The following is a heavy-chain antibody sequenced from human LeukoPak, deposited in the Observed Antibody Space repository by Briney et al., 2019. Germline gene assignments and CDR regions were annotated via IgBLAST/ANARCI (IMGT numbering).Heavy chain of an antibody. CDR2: INPNSGGT. D-gene: IGHD1-7*01. CDR1: GYTFTDYY. CDR3: AGSFYITGTTNWFDP. J-gene: IGHJ5*02. V-gene: IGHV1-2*02. Sequence: ASVKVSCKASGYTFTDYYIHWVRQAPGQGLEWMGWINPNSGGTNYAQKFQGRVTMTRDTSISTAYMELSRLRSDDTAVYYCAGSFYITGTTNWFDPWGQGTLVTVSS.